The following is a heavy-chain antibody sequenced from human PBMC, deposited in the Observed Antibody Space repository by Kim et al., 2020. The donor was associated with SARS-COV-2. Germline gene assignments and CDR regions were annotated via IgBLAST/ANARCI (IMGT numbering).Heavy chain of an antibody. CDR3: TGTGGSMVRGVLPFDY. J-gene: IGHJ4*02. Sequence: PVKGRFTISRDDSKNTLYLQMNSLKTEDTAVYYCTGTGGSMVRGVLPFDYWGQGTLVTVSS. V-gene: IGHV3-15*01. D-gene: IGHD3-10*01.